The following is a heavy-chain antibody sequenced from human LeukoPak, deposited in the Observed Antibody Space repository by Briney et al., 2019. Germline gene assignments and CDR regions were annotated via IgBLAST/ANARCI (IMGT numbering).Heavy chain of an antibody. CDR1: GYTLTELS. CDR3: ATRSYYARGVYFDY. D-gene: IGHD3-10*01. Sequence: ASVKVSCKVSGYTLTELSMHWVRQAPGKGLEWMGGFDPEDGETIYAQKFQGRVTMTEGTSTDTAYMELSSLRSEDTAVYYCATRSYYARGVYFDYWGQGTLVTVSS. CDR2: FDPEDGET. V-gene: IGHV1-24*01. J-gene: IGHJ4*02.